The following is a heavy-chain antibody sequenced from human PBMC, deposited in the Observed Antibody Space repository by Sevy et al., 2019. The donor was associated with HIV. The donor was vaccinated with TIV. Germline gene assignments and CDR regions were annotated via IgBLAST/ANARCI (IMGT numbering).Heavy chain of an antibody. CDR2: ISYDGNK. V-gene: IGHV3-30*03. J-gene: IGHJ4*02. CDR3: ARAGRLRLGELSSGPDY. D-gene: IGHD3-16*02. Sequence: GSLRLSCTASGFNFNTYGMHWVRQAPGKGLEWLAIISYDGNKYYADSVEGRFTISRDNSRNTLYLEMNSLKSEDTAVFNCARAGRLRLGELSSGPDYWGPGTLVTVSS. CDR1: GFNFNTYG.